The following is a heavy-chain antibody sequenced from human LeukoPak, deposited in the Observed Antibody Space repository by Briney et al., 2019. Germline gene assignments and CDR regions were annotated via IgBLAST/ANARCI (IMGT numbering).Heavy chain of an antibody. CDR2: IKSDGSIT. V-gene: IGHV3-74*03. CDR3: ARGRYYGMDV. CDR1: GFTFSNYW. Sequence: PGGSLRLSCAASGFTFSNYWMSWVRQAPGKGLVWVSGIKSDGSITTYADSVKGRFTISRDNAENTLYLQMNSLRAEDTAVYYCARGRYYGMDVWGQGTTVTVSS. J-gene: IGHJ6*02.